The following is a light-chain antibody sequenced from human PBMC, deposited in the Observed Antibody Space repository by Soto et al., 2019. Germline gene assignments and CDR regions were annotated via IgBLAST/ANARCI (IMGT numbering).Light chain of an antibody. J-gene: IGKJ4*01. CDR1: QSVGSY. V-gene: IGKV3-11*01. Sequence: EIVLTQSPATLSLSPGERATLSCRASQSVGSYLAWYQQKPGQAPRLLIYDASTRATGIPARFSGSGSGTDFTITISSLEPEDFAVYFCQQRTNWPPVTFGGGTKVEIK. CDR2: DAS. CDR3: QQRTNWPPVT.